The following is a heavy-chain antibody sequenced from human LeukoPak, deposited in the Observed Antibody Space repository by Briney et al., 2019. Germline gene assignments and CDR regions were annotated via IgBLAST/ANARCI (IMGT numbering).Heavy chain of an antibody. D-gene: IGHD4-17*01. CDR1: GGSISRYY. J-gene: IGHJ3*02. CDR2: IYYSGST. CDR3: ARLGTTVTTDAFDI. V-gene: IGHV4-59*08. Sequence: SETPSLTCTVSGGSISRYYWSWIRQPPGKGLEWIGYIYYSGSTNYNPSLKSRVTISVDTSKNQFSLKPSSVTAAVTAVYYCARLGTTVTTDAFDIWGQGTMVTVSS.